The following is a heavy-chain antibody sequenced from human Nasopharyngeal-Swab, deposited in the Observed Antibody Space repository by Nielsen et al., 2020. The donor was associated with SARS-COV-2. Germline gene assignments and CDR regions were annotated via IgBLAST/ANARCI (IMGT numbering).Heavy chain of an antibody. D-gene: IGHD3-3*01. J-gene: IGHJ6*02. CDR2: INTNTGNP. CDR3: ARDGGGIFGENYYYGMDV. V-gene: IGHV7-4-1*02. Sequence: WVRQAPGQGLEWMGWINTNTGNPTYAQGFTGRFVFSLDTSVSTAYLQISSLKAEDTAVYYCARDGGGIFGENYYYGMDVWGQGTTVTVSS.